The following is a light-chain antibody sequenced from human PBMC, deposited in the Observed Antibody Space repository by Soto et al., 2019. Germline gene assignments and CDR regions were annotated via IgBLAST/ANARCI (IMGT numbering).Light chain of an antibody. CDR3: QQYTNWPYT. J-gene: IGKJ2*01. CDR1: QSVSSN. V-gene: IGKV3-15*01. CDR2: GAS. Sequence: EIVMVQSPATLSVSPGERATLACRASQSVSSNLAWYQQKPGQAPRLLIYGASTRATGIPARFSGSGSGTEFTLTISSLQSEDFAVYYCQQYTNWPYTFGQGTKLEIK.